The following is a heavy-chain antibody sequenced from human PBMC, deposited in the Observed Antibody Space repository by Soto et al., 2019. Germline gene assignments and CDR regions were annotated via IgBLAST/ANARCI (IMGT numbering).Heavy chain of an antibody. CDR2: IHYTGSS. Sequence: KTSETLSLTCTVSGASVSDYYWNWIRQPPGKGLEWLGYIHYTGSSNYTPSLKSRVTMSVDTSKNQFSLKMTSVTAADTAVYYCARWGEPAVKAFDIWGQGTMVTVSS. CDR1: GASVSDYY. D-gene: IGHD2-21*01. CDR3: ARWGEPAVKAFDI. J-gene: IGHJ3*02. V-gene: IGHV4-59*02.